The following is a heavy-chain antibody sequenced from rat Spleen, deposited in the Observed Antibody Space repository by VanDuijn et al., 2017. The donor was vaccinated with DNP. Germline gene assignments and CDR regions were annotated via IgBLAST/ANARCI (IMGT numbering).Heavy chain of an antibody. CDR1: GLTFNNYW. J-gene: IGHJ4*01. CDR2: ITSSGGST. V-gene: IGHV5-31*01. D-gene: IGHD1-10*01. Sequence: EVQLVESGGGLVQPGRSLKLSCAASGLTFNNYWMTWIRQVPGKGLEWVASITSSGGSTYYPDSVKGRFTISRDNAKNTLYLQMNSLRSEDTATYYWARGAHNNPYAMDAWGQGTSVTVSS. CDR3: ARGAHNNPYAMDA.